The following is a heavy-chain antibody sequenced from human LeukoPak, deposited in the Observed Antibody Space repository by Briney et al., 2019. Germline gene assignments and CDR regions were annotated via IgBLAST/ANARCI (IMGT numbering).Heavy chain of an antibody. CDR2: VYHSGST. J-gene: IGHJ4*02. D-gene: IGHD3-10*01. CDR1: GGSISTSNW. V-gene: IGHV4-4*02. Sequence: SGTLSLTCTVSGGSISTSNWWSWVRQPPGKGLEWIGEVYHSGSTTYNSSLESRLTMSIDKSKNHFSLNLSSVTAADTAVYYCARRYYGSGTNYFDYWGQGTLVTVSS. CDR3: ARRYYGSGTNYFDY.